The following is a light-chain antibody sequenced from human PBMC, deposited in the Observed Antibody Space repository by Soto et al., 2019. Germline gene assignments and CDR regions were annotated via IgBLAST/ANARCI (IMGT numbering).Light chain of an antibody. CDR3: CSYAGSSTPYV. CDR1: SSDVGSYNL. CDR2: EVS. J-gene: IGLJ1*01. V-gene: IGLV2-23*02. Sequence: QSALTQPASVSGSPGQSITISCTGTSSDVGSYNLVSWYQQHPGKAPKLMIYEVSKRPSGVSNRFSGSKSGNTASLTISGLQAEDEADYYCCSYAGSSTPYVFGTATKVTV.